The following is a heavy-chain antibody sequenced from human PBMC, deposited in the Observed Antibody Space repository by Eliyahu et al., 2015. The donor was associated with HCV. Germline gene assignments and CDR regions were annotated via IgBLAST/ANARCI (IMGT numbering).Heavy chain of an antibody. CDR2: IYYSGST. J-gene: IGHJ5*02. CDR3: ARTRSPLRFLDRGFDP. Sequence: QLQLQESGPGLVKPSETLSLTCTVXGGSISSSSYYWGWIRQPPGKGLEWIGSIYYSGSTYYNPSLKSRVTISVDTSKNQFSLKLSSVTAADTAVYYCARTRSPLRFLDRGFDPWGQGTLVTVSS. D-gene: IGHD3-3*01. CDR1: GGSISSSSYY. V-gene: IGHV4-39*01.